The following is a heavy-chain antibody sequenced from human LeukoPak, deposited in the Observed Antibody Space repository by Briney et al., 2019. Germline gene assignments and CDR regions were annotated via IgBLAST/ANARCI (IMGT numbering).Heavy chain of an antibody. Sequence: GRSLRLSCAASGFTFSSYAMHWVRQAPGKGLEWVAVISYDGSNKYYADSVKGRFTISRDNSKNTLYLQMNSLRAEDTAVYYCAREPGITIFGVVITKPLDYGGGGTRVTVSS. D-gene: IGHD3-3*01. J-gene: IGHJ4*02. CDR2: ISYDGSNK. V-gene: IGHV3-30-3*01. CDR1: GFTFSSYA. CDR3: AREPGITIFGVVITKPLDY.